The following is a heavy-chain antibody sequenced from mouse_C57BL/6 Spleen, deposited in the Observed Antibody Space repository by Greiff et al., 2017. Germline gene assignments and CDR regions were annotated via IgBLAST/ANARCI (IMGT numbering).Heavy chain of an antibody. CDR1: GFSLTSYG. CDR2: IWGVGST. CDR3: ARSAYYSNSWFAY. Sequence: QLQQSGPGLVAPSQSLSITCTVSGFSLTSYGVDWVRQSPGKGLEWLGVIWGVGSTNYNSALKSRLSISKDNSKSQVFLKMNSLQTDDTAMYYCARSAYYSNSWFAYWGQGTLVTVSA. V-gene: IGHV2-6*01. J-gene: IGHJ3*01. D-gene: IGHD2-5*01.